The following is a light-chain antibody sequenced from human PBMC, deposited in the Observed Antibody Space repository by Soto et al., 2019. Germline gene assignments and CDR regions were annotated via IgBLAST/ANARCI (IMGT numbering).Light chain of an antibody. V-gene: IGLV1-51*01. CDR3: GSWDSSLSAYV. CDR2: DDN. CDR1: SSSIEGNS. J-gene: IGLJ1*01. Sequence: QSVLTQPPSVSAAPGQKVTIPCSGSSSSIEGNSVSWYQQLPGTAPKILIYDDNKRPSGIPDRFSGSKSGTSATLGITGFQTGDEADYYCGSWDSSLSAYVFGTGTKVTVL.